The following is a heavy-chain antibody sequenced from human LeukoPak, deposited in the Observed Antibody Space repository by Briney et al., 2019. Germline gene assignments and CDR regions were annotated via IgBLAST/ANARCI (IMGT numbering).Heavy chain of an antibody. D-gene: IGHD4-17*01. J-gene: IGHJ4*02. CDR2: INHSGST. CDR1: GGSFSGYY. CDR3: AGGRTTVTTSDY. Sequence: SETLSLTCAAYGGSFSGYYWSWIRQPPGKGLEWIGEINHSGSTNYSPSLKSRVTISVDTSKNQFSLKLSSVTAADTAVYYCAGGRTTVTTSDYWGQGTLVTVSS. V-gene: IGHV4-34*01.